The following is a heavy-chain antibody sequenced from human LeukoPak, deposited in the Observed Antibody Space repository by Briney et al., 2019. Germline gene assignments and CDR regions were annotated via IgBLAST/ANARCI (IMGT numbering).Heavy chain of an antibody. D-gene: IGHD3-22*01. V-gene: IGHV3-30*18. CDR2: ISYDGSNK. Sequence: GGSLRLSCAGSGFTFSSYWIGWVRQAPGKGLEWVAVISYDGSNKYYADSVKGRFTISRDNSKNTLYLQMNSLRAEDTAVYYCAKDFSTYYYDSSGYYLDYWGQGTLVTVSS. CDR1: GFTFSSYW. CDR3: AKDFSTYYYDSSGYYLDY. J-gene: IGHJ4*02.